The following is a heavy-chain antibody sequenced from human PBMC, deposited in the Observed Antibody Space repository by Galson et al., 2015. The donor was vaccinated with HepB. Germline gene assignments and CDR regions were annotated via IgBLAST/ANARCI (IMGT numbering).Heavy chain of an antibody. D-gene: IGHD1-26*01. CDR1: GYTFTSYG. J-gene: IGHJ6*03. CDR2: ISAYNGNT. CDR3: ARDRRIPEWGYYYYYYMDV. V-gene: IGHV1-18*01. Sequence: SVKVSCKASGYTFTSYGISWVRQAPGQGLEWMGWISAYNGNTNYAQKLQGRVTMTTDTSTSTAYMELRSLRSDDTAVYYCARDRRIPEWGYYYYYYMDVWGKGTTVTVSS.